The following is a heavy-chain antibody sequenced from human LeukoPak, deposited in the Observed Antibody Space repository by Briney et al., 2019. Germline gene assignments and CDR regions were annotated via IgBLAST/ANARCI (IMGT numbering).Heavy chain of an antibody. CDR1: GGSFSGYY. D-gene: IGHD3-3*01. J-gene: IGHJ4*02. Sequence: PSETLSLTCAVYGGSFSGYYWSWIRQPPGKGLEWIGEINHSGSTNYNPSLKSRVTISVDTSKNQFSLKLSSVTAADTAVYYCARPFWSGYSYWGQGTLVTVSS. CDR3: ARPFWSGYSY. CDR2: INHSGST. V-gene: IGHV4-34*01.